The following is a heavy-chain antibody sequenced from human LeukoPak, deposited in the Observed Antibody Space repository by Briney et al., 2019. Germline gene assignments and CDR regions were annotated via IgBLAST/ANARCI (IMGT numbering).Heavy chain of an antibody. D-gene: IGHD5-24*01. CDR1: GGFISSSSYY. V-gene: IGHV4-39*07. CDR2: IYYSGST. Sequence: SETLSLTCTVSGGFISSSSYYWGWIRQPPGKGLEWIGSIYYSGSTYYNPSLKSRVTISVDTSKNQFSLKLSSVTAADTAVYYCARWGSEMATTRYDYWGQGTLVTVSS. CDR3: ARWGSEMATTRYDY. J-gene: IGHJ4*02.